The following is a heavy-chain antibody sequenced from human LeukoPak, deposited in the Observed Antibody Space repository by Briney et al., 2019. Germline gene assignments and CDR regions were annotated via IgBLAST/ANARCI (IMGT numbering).Heavy chain of an antibody. V-gene: IGHV3-74*01. CDR2: IDIDGTGT. Sequence: GGSLRLSCAASGFTFTNYWMHWVRQAPGKGLVWVSRIDIDGTGTSYADSVKGRFTISRDNAKNSLYLQMNSLRAEDTAVYYCARSPIAAGIDYWGQGTLVTVSS. D-gene: IGHD6-13*01. CDR3: ARSPIAAGIDY. CDR1: GFTFTNYW. J-gene: IGHJ4*02.